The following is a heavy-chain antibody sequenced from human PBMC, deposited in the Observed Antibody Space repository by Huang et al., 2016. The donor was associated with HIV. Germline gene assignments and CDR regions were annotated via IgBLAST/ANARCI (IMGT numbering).Heavy chain of an antibody. CDR1: GFTFSSSG. V-gene: IGHV3-30*18. Sequence: QVQLVESGGGVVQPGRSLRISCAASGFTFSSSGMHWVRRAPGKGLGWVAVISYDAKTKYSADSVKGRFSISRDNSKTTVYLQLNSLRLEDTAVYYCAKGGSAAAVLDFWGQGTLVTVSS. D-gene: IGHD6-13*01. CDR2: ISYDAKTK. CDR3: AKGGSAAAVLDF. J-gene: IGHJ4*02.